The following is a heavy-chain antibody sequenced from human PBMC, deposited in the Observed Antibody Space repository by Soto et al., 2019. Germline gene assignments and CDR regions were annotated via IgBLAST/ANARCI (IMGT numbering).Heavy chain of an antibody. CDR2: IIPIFGKV. D-gene: IGHD1-1*01. CDR1: GGTFSNYP. Sequence: QVQLVQSGAEVKKPGSSVKVSCKASGGTFSNYPFTWVRQAPGQGPEWMGGIIPIFGKVTYAQKFQGRVTISADESTSTAYMEMSSLTSEDTAVYYCARPRTVATTKGYDYWGQGTLVTVSS. CDR3: ARPRTVATTKGYDY. V-gene: IGHV1-69*01. J-gene: IGHJ4*02.